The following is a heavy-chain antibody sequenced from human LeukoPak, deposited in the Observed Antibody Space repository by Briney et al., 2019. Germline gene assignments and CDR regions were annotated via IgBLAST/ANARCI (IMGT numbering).Heavy chain of an antibody. V-gene: IGHV3-7*01. CDR1: GFTLSSYW. J-gene: IGHJ4*02. Sequence: PGGSLRLSCAASGFTLSSYWMGWVCRAPGKGLEWVANIKQDGSEKYYVASVKGRFTISRDNAKNSLYLQMSSLRAEDTAVYYCARWDCSTTTCYFHHLDYWGQGTLATVSS. CDR3: ARWDCSTTTCYFHHLDY. CDR2: IKQDGSEK. D-gene: IGHD2-2*01.